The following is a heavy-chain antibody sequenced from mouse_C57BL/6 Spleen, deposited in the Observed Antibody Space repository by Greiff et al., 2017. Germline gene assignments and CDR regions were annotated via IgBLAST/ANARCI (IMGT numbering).Heavy chain of an antibody. D-gene: IGHD2-2*01. CDR2: IYPGSGST. CDR3: ARGGYDVGYFDY. CDR1: AYTFPSYW. J-gene: IGHJ2*01. Sequence: QVQLQQPGAELVKPGPSVKLSCKASAYTFPSYWITGGKQRPGQGLKWIGVIYPGSGSTNYNEKFKSKATLTVDTSSSTAYMQLSSLTSEDSAVYYCARGGYDVGYFDYWGQGTTLTVSS. V-gene: IGHV1-55*01.